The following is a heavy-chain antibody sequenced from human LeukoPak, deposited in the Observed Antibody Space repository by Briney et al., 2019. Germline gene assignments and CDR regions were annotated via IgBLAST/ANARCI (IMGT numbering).Heavy chain of an antibody. Sequence: PGGSLRLSCAASGFTFSSYAMHWVRQAPGKGLEWVAVISYDGSNKYYADSVKGRFTISRDNSKNTLYLQMNSLRAEDTAVYYCARDPFKRSYDFWSGNYFDYWGQGTLVTVSS. CDR1: GFTFSSYA. V-gene: IGHV3-30-3*01. J-gene: IGHJ4*02. CDR2: ISYDGSNK. D-gene: IGHD3-3*01. CDR3: ARDPFKRSYDFWSGNYFDY.